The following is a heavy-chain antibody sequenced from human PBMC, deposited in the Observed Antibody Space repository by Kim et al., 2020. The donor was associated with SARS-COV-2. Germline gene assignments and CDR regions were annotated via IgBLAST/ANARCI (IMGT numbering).Heavy chain of an antibody. CDR1: GGTFSSYA. CDR2: IISIFGTA. V-gene: IGHV1-69*13. Sequence: SVKVSCKASGGTFSSYAISWVRQAPGQGLEWMGGIISIFGTANYAQKFQGRVTITADESTSTAYMELSSLRSEDTAVYYCARHGYSSSWYRDYYYYGMDVWGQGTTVTVSS. D-gene: IGHD6-13*01. CDR3: ARHGYSSSWYRDYYYYGMDV. J-gene: IGHJ6*02.